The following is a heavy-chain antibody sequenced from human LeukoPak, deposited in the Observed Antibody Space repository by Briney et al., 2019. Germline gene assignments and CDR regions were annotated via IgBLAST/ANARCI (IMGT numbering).Heavy chain of an antibody. J-gene: IGHJ4*02. CDR3: TTATAKSGSSWGGFDY. V-gene: IGHV3-15*01. D-gene: IGHD1-26*01. CDR1: GFTFSNAW. Sequence: GGSLRLSCAASGFTFSNAWMSWVRQAPGKGLEWVVRIKSKTDGGTTDYAAPVKGRFTVSRDDSKNTLYLQMNSLKTEDTAVYYCTTATAKSGSSWGGFDYWGRGTLVTVSS. CDR2: IKSKTDGGTT.